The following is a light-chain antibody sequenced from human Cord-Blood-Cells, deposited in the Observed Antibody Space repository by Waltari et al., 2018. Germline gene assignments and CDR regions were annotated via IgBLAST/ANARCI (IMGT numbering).Light chain of an antibody. CDR2: DAS. V-gene: IGKV3-11*01. CDR3: QQRSNWPPLT. J-gene: IGKJ4*01. Sequence: EIVLTQTPATLSLSPGERATISCRASQSVSSYLAWYKQKPGQAPRLLIYDASNRATVIPARFSGSGSGTDFTLTISSLEPEDFAVYYCQQRSNWPPLTFGGGTKVEIK. CDR1: QSVSSY.